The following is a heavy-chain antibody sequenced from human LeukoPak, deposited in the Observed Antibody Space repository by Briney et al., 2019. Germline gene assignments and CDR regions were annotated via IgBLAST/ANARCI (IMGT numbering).Heavy chain of an antibody. J-gene: IGHJ3*02. CDR2: IIPIFGTA. Sequence: GASVKVSCKASGGTFSSYAISWVRQAPGQGLEWMGGIIPIFGTANYAQKFQGRVTITTDESTSTAYMELSSLRSEDTAVYYCARGARGRFGELTDLDAFDIWGQGTMVTVSS. D-gene: IGHD3-10*01. CDR1: GGTFSSYA. V-gene: IGHV1-69*05. CDR3: ARGARGRFGELTDLDAFDI.